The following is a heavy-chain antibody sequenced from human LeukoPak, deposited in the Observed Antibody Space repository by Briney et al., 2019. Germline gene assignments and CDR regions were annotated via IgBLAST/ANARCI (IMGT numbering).Heavy chain of an antibody. CDR1: GLTITNYA. D-gene: IGHD3-22*01. J-gene: IGHJ4*02. V-gene: IGHV3-30*04. CDR2: ISDDGSDK. Sequence: PGGSQRLSCAASGLTITNYAMHWVRQAPGKGLEWVAVISDDGSDKYYADSVKGRFTISRDNSKNTLHLQMNSLRPEDTAVYYCASTYDSSGPVEDFWGQGTLVTVSS. CDR3: ASTYDSSGPVEDF.